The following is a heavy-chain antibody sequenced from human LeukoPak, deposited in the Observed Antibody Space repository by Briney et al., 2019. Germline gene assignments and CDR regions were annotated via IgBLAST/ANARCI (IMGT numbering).Heavy chain of an antibody. D-gene: IGHD3-16*01. Sequence: PSETLSLTCTVSGGSISSSGYYWGWIRQPPWKGLEWIGNIFYSGSTYYSPSLKSRVTMSVDTSKNQFSLKLSSVTAADTAVYYCARRGYDYVWGSYLDLGAFDIWGQGTMVTVSS. J-gene: IGHJ3*02. V-gene: IGHV4-39*01. CDR2: IFYSGST. CDR1: GGSISSSGYY. CDR3: ARRGYDYVWGSYLDLGAFDI.